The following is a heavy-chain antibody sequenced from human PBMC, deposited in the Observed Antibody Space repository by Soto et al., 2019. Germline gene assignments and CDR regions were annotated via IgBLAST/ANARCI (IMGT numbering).Heavy chain of an antibody. CDR3: AREENCSGGTCYSEYFHH. CDR2: VNPSGGSA. D-gene: IGHD2-15*01. V-gene: IGHV1-46*01. CDR1: GYIFTAYS. Sequence: QVQLVQSGAEVKKPGASVKVSCKTSGYIFTAYSMHWVRQAPGQGLEWMGVVNPSGGSAHYAQSFEGRVTLTRDTSTSTFYMYLSSLRSEDTAVYYCAREENCSGGTCYSEYFHHWGQGTLVTDSS. J-gene: IGHJ1*01.